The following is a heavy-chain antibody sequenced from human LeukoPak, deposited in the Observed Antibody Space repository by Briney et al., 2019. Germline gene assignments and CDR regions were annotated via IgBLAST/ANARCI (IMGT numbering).Heavy chain of an antibody. D-gene: IGHD3-16*02. J-gene: IGHJ4*02. V-gene: IGHV4-34*01. Sequence: PSETLSLTCAVYGGSFSGYYWSWIRQPPGKGLEWIGEINHSGSTNYNPSLKSRVTISVDTSKNQISLKLSSVTAADTAVYYCARLSDDYPDYWGQGTLVTVSS. CDR2: INHSGST. CDR3: ARLSDDYPDY. CDR1: GGSFSGYY.